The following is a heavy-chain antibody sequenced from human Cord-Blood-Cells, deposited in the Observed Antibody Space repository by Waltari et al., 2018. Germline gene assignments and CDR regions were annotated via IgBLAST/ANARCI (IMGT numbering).Heavy chain of an antibody. V-gene: IGHV1-24*01. CDR1: GYTLPESS. D-gene: IGHD1-26*01. J-gene: IGHJ4*02. CDR2: FGTEDGET. Sequence: QVQLVQSGAEVKKPGASVKASCKGSGYTLPESSMHWVRQAPGKGLEWMGGFGTEDGETIYAQKFQGRVTMPEDTSTDTAYMDRSSLRSEDTAVYYCATASGWELDYWGQGTLVTVSS. CDR3: ATASGWELDY.